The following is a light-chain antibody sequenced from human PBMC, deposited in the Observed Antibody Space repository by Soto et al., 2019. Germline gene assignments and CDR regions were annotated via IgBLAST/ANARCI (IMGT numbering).Light chain of an antibody. V-gene: IGLV2-8*01. J-gene: IGLJ2*01. Sequence: QSALTQPPSASGSPGQSVILSCAGTSSDVGRWIHVSWYQQHPGKAPKALLYDINKRPSGVPDRFSGSTSGSTAYLTVSELQFEDEADYYCCSYAGDDKLVFGGGTKLTVL. CDR1: SSDVGRWIH. CDR2: DIN. CDR3: CSYAGDDKLV.